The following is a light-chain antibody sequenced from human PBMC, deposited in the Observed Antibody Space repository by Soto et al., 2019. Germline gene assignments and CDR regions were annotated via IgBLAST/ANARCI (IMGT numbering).Light chain of an antibody. CDR1: ESVGMW. CDR3: QEYDSYYYA. CDR2: DAT. Sequence: DIQMTQSPSTLSASVGDRVTSTCRASESVGMWLAWYQQKPGKAPNLLIYDATTLESGAPSRFSGRSSDTEFTLSISGLQPDDFATYCCQEYDSYYYAFGQGTKVE. J-gene: IGKJ2*01. V-gene: IGKV1-5*01.